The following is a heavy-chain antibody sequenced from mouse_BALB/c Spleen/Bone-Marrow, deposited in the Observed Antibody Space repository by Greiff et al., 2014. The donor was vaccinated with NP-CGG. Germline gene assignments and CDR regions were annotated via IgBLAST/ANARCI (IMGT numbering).Heavy chain of an antibody. CDR3: ARSGERFGAMDY. J-gene: IGHJ4*01. Sequence: EVKLVESGGGLVKPGGSLKLSCAASGFTFSDYHMYWVRQTPEKRLEWVATISDGGGYTYYPESAWGRFTISRDNAKNNLYLQMSSLKSEVAAMYYCARSGERFGAMDYWGQGTSVTVFS. CDR1: GFTFSDYH. D-gene: IGHD3-1*01. CDR2: ISDGGGYT. V-gene: IGHV5-4*02.